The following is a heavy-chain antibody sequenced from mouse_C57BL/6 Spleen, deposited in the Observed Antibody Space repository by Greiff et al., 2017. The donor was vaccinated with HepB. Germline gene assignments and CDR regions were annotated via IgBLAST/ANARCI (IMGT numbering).Heavy chain of an antibody. J-gene: IGHJ3*01. CDR2: INPSSGYT. V-gene: IGHV1-4*01. D-gene: IGHD1-1*01. CDR1: GYTFTSYT. Sequence: QVQLQQSGAELARPGASVKMSCKASGYTFTSYTMHWVKQRPGQGLEWIGYINPSSGYTKYNQKFKDKATLTADKSSSTAYMQLSSLTSEDSAVYYCARGYYGSSPWFAYWGQGTLVTVSA. CDR3: ARGYYGSSPWFAY.